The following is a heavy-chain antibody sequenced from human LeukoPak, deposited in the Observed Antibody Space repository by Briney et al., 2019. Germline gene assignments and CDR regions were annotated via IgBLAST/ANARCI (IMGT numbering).Heavy chain of an antibody. D-gene: IGHD3-10*01. Sequence: GGSLRLSCAASGFTFSSYAMSWVRQAPGKGLEWVSAISGSGGSTYYADSVKGRFTISRGNSKNTLYLQMNSLRAEDTAVYYCAKDGYYGSGSHIDYWGQGTLVTVSS. J-gene: IGHJ4*02. CDR3: AKDGYYGSGSHIDY. CDR1: GFTFSSYA. V-gene: IGHV3-23*01. CDR2: ISGSGGST.